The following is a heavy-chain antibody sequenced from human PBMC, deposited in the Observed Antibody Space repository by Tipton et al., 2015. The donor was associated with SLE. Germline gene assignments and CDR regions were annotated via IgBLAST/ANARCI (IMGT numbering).Heavy chain of an antibody. Sequence: LRLSCTVSGGSISSYYWSWIRQPPGKGLEWIGYIYYSGSTNYNPSLKSRVTISVDTSKNQFSLKLSSVTAADTAVYYCARGGLRDIVVVPAAQGAFDIWGQGTMVTVSS. V-gene: IGHV4-59*08. CDR3: ARGGLRDIVVVPAAQGAFDI. CDR2: IYYSGST. CDR1: GGSISSYY. J-gene: IGHJ3*02. D-gene: IGHD2-2*01.